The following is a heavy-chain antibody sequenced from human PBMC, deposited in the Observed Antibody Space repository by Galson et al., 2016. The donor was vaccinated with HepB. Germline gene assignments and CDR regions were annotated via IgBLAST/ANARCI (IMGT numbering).Heavy chain of an antibody. CDR2: IKSKKDGGTT. D-gene: IGHD1-1*01. V-gene: IGHV3-15*01. Sequence: SLRLSCAASGFTFNNAWMNWVRQAPGKGLEWVGRIKSKKDGGTTEYAAPVKGRFTVSRDDSKNTLYLQMNSLRAEDTAVYYCVQGSTAPAVWGKGTTVTVSS. J-gene: IGHJ6*04. CDR3: VQGSTAPAV. CDR1: GFTFNNAW.